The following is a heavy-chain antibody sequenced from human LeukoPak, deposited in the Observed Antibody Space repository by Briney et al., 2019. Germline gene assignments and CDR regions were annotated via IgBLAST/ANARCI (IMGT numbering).Heavy chain of an antibody. Sequence: AGSLRLSCEASGFIFSSYAMSWVRQAPDKGLEWFSTISGSAGSTFYPDSVKGRFTISRANSKNTLYLQMNSLRAEDTAVYFCAKGSRYSSSWTFDSWGQGTLVTVS. D-gene: IGHD6-13*01. CDR1: GFIFSSYA. CDR3: AKGSRYSSSWTFDS. V-gene: IGHV3-23*01. J-gene: IGHJ4*02. CDR2: ISGSAGST.